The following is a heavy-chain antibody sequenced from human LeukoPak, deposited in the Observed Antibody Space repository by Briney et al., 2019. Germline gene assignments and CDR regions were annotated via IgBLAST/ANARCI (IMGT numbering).Heavy chain of an antibody. D-gene: IGHD6-13*01. CDR1: GFTVSSNY. CDR3: ARDRRSGWSSWYYYNIYFDY. V-gene: IGHV3-53*05. Sequence: PGGSLRLSCAASGFTVSSNYMSWVRQAPGKGLEWVSVIYSGGSTYYADSVKGRFTISRDNSKNTLYLQMNSLRAEDTAVYYCARDRRSGWSSWYYYNIYFDYWGQGTLVTVSS. CDR2: IYSGGST. J-gene: IGHJ4*02.